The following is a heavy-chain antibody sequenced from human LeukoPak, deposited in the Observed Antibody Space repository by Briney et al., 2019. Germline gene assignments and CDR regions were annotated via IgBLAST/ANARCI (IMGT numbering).Heavy chain of an antibody. V-gene: IGHV4-34*01. CDR2: INHSGST. J-gene: IGHJ6*03. D-gene: IGHD6-13*01. Sequence: PSETLSLTCTVSGGSISSYYWSWIRQPPGKGLEWIGEINHSGSTNYNPSLKSRVTISVDTSKNQFSLKLSSVTAADTAVYYCASPAAGRSYYYYYMDVWGKGTTVTVSS. CDR3: ASPAAGRSYYYYYMDV. CDR1: GGSISSYY.